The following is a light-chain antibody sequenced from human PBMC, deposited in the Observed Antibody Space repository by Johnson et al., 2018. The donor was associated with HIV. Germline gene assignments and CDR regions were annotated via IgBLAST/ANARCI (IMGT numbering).Light chain of an antibody. Sequence: VLTQPPSVSAAPGQKVTISCSGSSSNIGNNYVSWYQHLPGAAPKLLIYDSNKRPSGIPDRFSGSKSGTSATLGITGLQTGDEADYYCGTWDSSLSALYVFGTGTKVTVL. CDR2: DSN. CDR1: SSNIGNNY. CDR3: GTWDSSLSALYV. V-gene: IGLV1-51*01. J-gene: IGLJ1*01.